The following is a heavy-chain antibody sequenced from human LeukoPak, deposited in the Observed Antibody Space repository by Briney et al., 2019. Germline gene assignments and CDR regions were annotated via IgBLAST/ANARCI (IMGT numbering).Heavy chain of an antibody. Sequence: GGSLRLSCAASGFTFSRYIMNWVRQAPGQGLEWVSSISASTTYIYYADSVKGRFSISRDNAKNSLYLQMNSLRAEDTAVYYCARDWCGGGSCYYFDHWGQGTLVTVSS. CDR2: ISASTTYI. J-gene: IGHJ4*02. D-gene: IGHD2-15*01. CDR1: GFTFSRYI. CDR3: ARDWCGGGSCYYFDH. V-gene: IGHV3-21*01.